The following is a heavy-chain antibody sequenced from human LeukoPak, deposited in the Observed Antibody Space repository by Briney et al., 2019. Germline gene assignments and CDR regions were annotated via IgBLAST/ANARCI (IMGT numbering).Heavy chain of an antibody. CDR2: ISGSGGDT. CDR1: GSTFSNFL. Sequence: GGSLRLSCAASGSTFSNFLMTWVRQAPGKGPEWVSAISGSGGDTYYADSVKGRFTISRDNAKNSLYLQMNSLRAEDTAVYYCARLSQDVSRGRYLFAFEIWGQGTMVTVSS. V-gene: IGHV3-23*01. CDR3: ARLSQDVSRGRYLFAFEI. D-gene: IGHD3-22*01. J-gene: IGHJ3*02.